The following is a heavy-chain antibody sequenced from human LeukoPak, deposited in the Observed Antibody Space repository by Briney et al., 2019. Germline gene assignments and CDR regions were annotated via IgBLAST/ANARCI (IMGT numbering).Heavy chain of an antibody. D-gene: IGHD5-12*01. CDR1: GFTFSTYG. J-gene: IGHJ3*02. CDR2: ITYDGGNK. Sequence: PGGSLRFSCAASGFTFSTYGMHWVRQAPGKGLEWVAIITYDGGNKYYADSVKGRFTISRDNSKNTLYLQMSSLRADDTAVYYCARRYSGYDSAFDIWGQGTMVTVSS. V-gene: IGHV3-30*03. CDR3: ARRYSGYDSAFDI.